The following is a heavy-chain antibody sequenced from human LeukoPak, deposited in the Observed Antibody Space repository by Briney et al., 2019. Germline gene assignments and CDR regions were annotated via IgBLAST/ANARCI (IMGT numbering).Heavy chain of an antibody. CDR2: ISSSSSYI. D-gene: IGHD2-2*02. CDR1: GFTFSSYS. V-gene: IGHV3-21*01. Sequence: GGSLRLSCAASGFTFSSYSLIWVRQAPGKGLEWVSSISSSSSYIYYADSVKGRFTISRDNARNSLYLQMNSLRAEDTAVYYCATGVLPDAIHGYYYYYMDVWGKGTTVTVSS. J-gene: IGHJ6*03. CDR3: ATGVLPDAIHGYYYYYMDV.